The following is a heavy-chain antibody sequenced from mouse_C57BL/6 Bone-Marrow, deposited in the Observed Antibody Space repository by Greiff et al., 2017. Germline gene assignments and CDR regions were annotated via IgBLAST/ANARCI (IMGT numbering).Heavy chain of an antibody. J-gene: IGHJ2*01. CDR2: IFPGSGST. V-gene: IGHV1-75*01. CDR3: ALYYGSSLDY. Sequence: QVQLKESGPELVKPGASVKISCKASGYTFTDYYINWVKQRPGQGLEWIGWIFPGSGSTYYNEKFKGKATLTVDQSSSTAYMLLSSLTSDDSAVYFCALYYGSSLDYWGQGTTLTVSS. D-gene: IGHD1-1*01. CDR1: GYTFTDYY.